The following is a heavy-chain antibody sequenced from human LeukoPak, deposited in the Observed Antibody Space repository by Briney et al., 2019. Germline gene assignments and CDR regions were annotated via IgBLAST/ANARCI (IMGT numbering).Heavy chain of an antibody. V-gene: IGHV4-4*07. Sequence: SETLSLTCTVSGSSINSYYWTWIRQPAGKGLEWIGRSYASGSTNYNPSLKSRVTMSVDTSKSQLSLKLSSVNAADTAVYYCARGSSYNWNVFDYWGQGTLVTVSS. CDR3: ARGSSYNWNVFDY. CDR1: GSSINSYY. CDR2: SYASGST. J-gene: IGHJ4*02. D-gene: IGHD1-20*01.